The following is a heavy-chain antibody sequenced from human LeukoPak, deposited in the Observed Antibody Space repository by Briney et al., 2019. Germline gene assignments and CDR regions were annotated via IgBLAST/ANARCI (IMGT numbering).Heavy chain of an antibody. V-gene: IGHV3-74*01. CDR1: GFTFSNAW. CDR2: INTDGSST. J-gene: IGHJ3*02. D-gene: IGHD3-10*01. CDR3: APGEGAFDI. Sequence: GGSLRLSCAASGFTFSNAWMSWVRQAPGKGLVWVSRINTDGSSTSYADSVKGRFTTPRDNAKNTLYLQMNSLRAEDTAVYYCAPGEGAFDIWGQGTMVTVSS.